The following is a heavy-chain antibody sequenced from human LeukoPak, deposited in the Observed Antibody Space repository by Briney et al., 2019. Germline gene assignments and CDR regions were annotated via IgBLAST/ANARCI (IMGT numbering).Heavy chain of an antibody. CDR2: IYHSGST. CDR1: GGSISTYY. CDR3: ARGGGYASPIGY. Sequence: SETLSLTCTLSGGSISTYYWSWIRQPPGKGLEWIGYIYHSGSTNYNPSLKSRVTVSVDTSENQFSLKLSSVTAADTAVYYCARGGGYASPIGYWGQGALVTVSS. D-gene: IGHD5-12*01. J-gene: IGHJ4*02. V-gene: IGHV4-59*01.